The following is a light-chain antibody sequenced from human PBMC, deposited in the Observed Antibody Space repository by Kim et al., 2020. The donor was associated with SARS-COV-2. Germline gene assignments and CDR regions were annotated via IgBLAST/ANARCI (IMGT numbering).Light chain of an antibody. V-gene: IGKV1-17*01. CDR3: LQNNSYPLT. J-gene: IGKJ5*01. CDR2: GAS. Sequence: DIQMTQSPSSLSASVGDRVIITCRSSQDIRNDLGWYQQNPGGAPKRLIYGASSLQSGVPSRFSGSGSGTEFTLTISSLQPEDFATYFCLQNNSYPLTFGQGTRLEIK. CDR1: QDIRND.